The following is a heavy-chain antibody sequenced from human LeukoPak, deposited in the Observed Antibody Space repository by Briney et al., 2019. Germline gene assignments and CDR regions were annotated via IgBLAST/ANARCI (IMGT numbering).Heavy chain of an antibody. Sequence: PSETPSLTCTVSGGSISTYYWTWIRQPPGKGLEWIGHIYYNGATNYDPSLKSRVIISLDTSKNQFSLKLTSVTAADTAVYFCARDRYMDVWGKGTTVTVSS. CDR3: ARDRYMDV. V-gene: IGHV4-59*01. CDR2: IYYNGAT. CDR1: GGSISTYY. J-gene: IGHJ6*03.